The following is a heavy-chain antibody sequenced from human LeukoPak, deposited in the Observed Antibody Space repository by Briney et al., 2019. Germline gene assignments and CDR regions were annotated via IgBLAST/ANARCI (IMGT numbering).Heavy chain of an antibody. CDR2: IYYTGNT. J-gene: IGHJ4*02. CDR3: AKYIRDSGTYYLDY. CDR1: GGSISSYY. V-gene: IGHV4-59*01. Sequence: SETLSLTCSVSGGSISSYYWSWIRQPPGKGLEWIGFIYYTGNTNYNPSLRSRATMSVDRTNNQFSLKLYAVTAADTAVYYCAKYIRDSGTYYLDYWGRGTLVTVSS. D-gene: IGHD3-10*01.